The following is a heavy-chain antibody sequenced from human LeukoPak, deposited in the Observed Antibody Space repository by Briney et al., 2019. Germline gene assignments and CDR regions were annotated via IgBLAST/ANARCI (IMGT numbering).Heavy chain of an antibody. CDR2: IYYSGST. V-gene: IGHV4-59*01. CDR1: GFSISSYY. J-gene: IGHJ3*02. Sequence: SETLSLTCTVSGFSISSYYWSWIRQPPGKGLEWIGYIYYSGSTNYNPSLKSRVTISVDTSKNQFSLKLSSVTAADTAVYYCASDSSGYYDDAFDIWGQGTMVTVSS. D-gene: IGHD3-22*01. CDR3: ASDSSGYYDDAFDI.